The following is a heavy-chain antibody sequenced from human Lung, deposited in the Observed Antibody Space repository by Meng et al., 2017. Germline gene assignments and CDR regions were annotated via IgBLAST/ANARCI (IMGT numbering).Heavy chain of an antibody. Sequence: SCAASGFTLSRHALHWVRQAPGKGLEWVAVISYDGSEKYYADSVKGRFTISRDNSKNTLYLQMSSLRADDTAVYFCARDRRGCCYFGMDVWGQGTTVTVSS. CDR3: ARDRRGCCYFGMDV. CDR1: GFTLSRHA. V-gene: IGHV3-30*04. CDR2: ISYDGSEK. J-gene: IGHJ6*02. D-gene: IGHD3-22*01.